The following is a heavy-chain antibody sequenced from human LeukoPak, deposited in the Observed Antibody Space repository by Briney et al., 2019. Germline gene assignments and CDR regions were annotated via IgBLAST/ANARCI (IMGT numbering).Heavy chain of an antibody. D-gene: IGHD5-12*01. CDR3: ARDRVSGGYVTFDY. V-gene: IGHV1-46*01. J-gene: IGHJ4*02. CDR1: GYTLTNHY. Sequence: ASVKVSCKASGYTLTNHYIHWVRQAPGQGLEWMGIMNPSGGSTSYPQKFQGRVTMTRDTSTSTVYMELGSLRSEDTAVYYCARDRVSGGYVTFDYWGQGTLVTVSS. CDR2: MNPSGGST.